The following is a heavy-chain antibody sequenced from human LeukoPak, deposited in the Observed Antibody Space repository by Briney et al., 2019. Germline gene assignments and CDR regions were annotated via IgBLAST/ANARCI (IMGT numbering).Heavy chain of an antibody. CDR1: GFTFSSYA. D-gene: IGHD3-10*01. Sequence: PGGSLRLSCAASGFTFSSYAMHWVRQAPGKGLEWVAVISYDGSNKYYADSVKGRFTISRDNSKNTLYLQMNSLRAEDTAVYYRARDAEDGSGIDYWGQGTLVTVSS. J-gene: IGHJ4*02. V-gene: IGHV3-30*04. CDR2: ISYDGSNK. CDR3: ARDAEDGSGIDY.